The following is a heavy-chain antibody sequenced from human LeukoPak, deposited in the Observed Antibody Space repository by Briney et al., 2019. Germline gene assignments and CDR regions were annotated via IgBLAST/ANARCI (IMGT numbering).Heavy chain of an antibody. CDR1: GYTFTSYG. CDR2: ISAYNGNT. Sequence: ASVKVSCKASGYTFTSYGISWVRQAPGQGLEWMGWISAYNGNTNYAQKLQDRVTMTTDTSTSTAYMELRSLRSDDTAVYYRARIIVGAKHFDYWGQGTLVTVSS. J-gene: IGHJ4*02. V-gene: IGHV1-18*01. CDR3: ARIIVGAKHFDY. D-gene: IGHD1-26*01.